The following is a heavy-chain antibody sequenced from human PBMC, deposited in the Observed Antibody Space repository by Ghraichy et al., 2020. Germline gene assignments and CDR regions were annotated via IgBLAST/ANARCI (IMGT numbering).Heavy chain of an antibody. CDR2: INHSGST. J-gene: IGHJ4*02. Sequence: SETLSLTCAVYGGSFSGYYWSWIRQPPGKGLEWIGEINHSGSTNYNPSLKSRVTISVDTSKNQFSLKLSSVTAADTAVYYCARDSLWFGSQPFDYWGQGTLVTVSS. CDR3: ARDSLWFGSQPFDY. D-gene: IGHD3-10*01. CDR1: GGSFSGYY. V-gene: IGHV4-34*01.